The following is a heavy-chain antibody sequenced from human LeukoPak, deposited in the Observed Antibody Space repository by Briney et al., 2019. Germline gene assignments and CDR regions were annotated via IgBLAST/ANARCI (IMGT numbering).Heavy chain of an antibody. V-gene: IGHV3-48*01. J-gene: IGHJ4*02. CDR2: IDSSSTNI. Sequence: GGSLRLSCAASGFTFSSYSMNWVRQAPGKGLEWLSYIDSSSTNIFYANSVKGRFTISRDNAKSSLYLRLNSLRAEDTAVYYCARPKSGSSSFDYWGQGTLVTVSS. CDR1: GFTFSSYS. D-gene: IGHD1-26*01. CDR3: ARPKSGSSSFDY.